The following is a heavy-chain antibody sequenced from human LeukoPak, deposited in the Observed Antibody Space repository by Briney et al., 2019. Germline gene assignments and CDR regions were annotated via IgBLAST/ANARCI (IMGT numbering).Heavy chain of an antibody. D-gene: IGHD1-26*01. J-gene: IGHJ3*02. Sequence: PSETLSLTCTVSGGSISSYYWSWIRQPPGKGLEWIGDIYYSGSTNYNPSPKSRVTISVDTSKIQFYLKLSYVTAADTAVYYCARDRGGSYALAFDIWGQGTMVTVSS. CDR3: ARDRGGSYALAFDI. CDR1: GGSISSYY. CDR2: IYYSGST. V-gene: IGHV4-59*01.